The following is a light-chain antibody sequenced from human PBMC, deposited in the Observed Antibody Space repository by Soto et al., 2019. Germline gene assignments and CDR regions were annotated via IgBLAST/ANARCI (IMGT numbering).Light chain of an antibody. CDR1: QSVSSN. CDR2: GAS. J-gene: IGKJ2*01. CDR3: QQYNNWPHT. Sequence: EIXXTQSPATLSVSPGERATLSCRASQSVSSNLAWYQQKPGQAPRLLIYGASTRATGIPARFSGSGSGTEFTLTISSLQSEDFAVYYCQQYNNWPHTFGQGTKLEIK. V-gene: IGKV3-15*01.